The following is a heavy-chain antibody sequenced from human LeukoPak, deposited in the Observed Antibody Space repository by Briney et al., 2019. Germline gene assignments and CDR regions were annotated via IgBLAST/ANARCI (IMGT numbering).Heavy chain of an antibody. Sequence: PGGSLRLSCAASGFTFSSYAMSWVRQAPGKGLKWFSAISGSGGSTYYADSVKGRFTISRDNSKNTLYLQMNSLRAEDTAVYYCAKALRIAAAGKPNWFDPWGQGTLVTVSS. D-gene: IGHD6-13*01. V-gene: IGHV3-23*01. CDR2: ISGSGGST. J-gene: IGHJ5*02. CDR3: AKALRIAAAGKPNWFDP. CDR1: GFTFSSYA.